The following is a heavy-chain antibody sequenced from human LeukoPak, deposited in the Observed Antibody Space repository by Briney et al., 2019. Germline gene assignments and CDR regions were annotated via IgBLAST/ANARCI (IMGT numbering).Heavy chain of an antibody. Sequence: GASVKVSCKASGYTFTSYDINWVRQATGQGLEWMGWMNPNRGNTGYAQKFQGRVTMTRNSSITTAYMELSSLRTEDTAVYYCARSHGRCSDGSCYYPDYWGQGTLVTVSS. D-gene: IGHD2-15*01. CDR1: GYTFTSYD. V-gene: IGHV1-8*01. J-gene: IGHJ4*02. CDR3: ARSHGRCSDGSCYYPDY. CDR2: MNPNRGNT.